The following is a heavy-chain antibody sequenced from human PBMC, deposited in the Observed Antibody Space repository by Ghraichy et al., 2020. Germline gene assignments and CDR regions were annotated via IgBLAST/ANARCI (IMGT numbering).Heavy chain of an antibody. CDR2: IMHSGRT. V-gene: IGHV4-34*12. D-gene: IGHD2-21*02. CDR3: ARVTSTRLKYGMDV. Sequence: SETLSLTCGFYGGSFNSYSWTWIRQPPGQGQEWIGEIMHSGRTNYNPSLKRRVTISVDTSKTQVSLSRWSVTAADTAVYYCARVTSTRLKYGMDVWGQGTSVAVSS. CDR1: GGSFNSYS. J-gene: IGHJ6*02.